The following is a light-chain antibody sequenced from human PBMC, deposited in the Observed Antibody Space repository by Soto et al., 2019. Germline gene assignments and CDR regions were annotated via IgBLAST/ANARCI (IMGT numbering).Light chain of an antibody. CDR2: DAS. CDR3: QQRSNWPIT. V-gene: IGKV3-11*01. Sequence: EIVLTQSPATLSLSPGERATLSCRASQSVSSYIAWYQQKPGQAPRLLIYDASNSATAIPARFSGSGSGTDFTLTISSLEPEDFAVYYCQQRSNWPITFGPGTKVEIK. CDR1: QSVSSY. J-gene: IGKJ3*01.